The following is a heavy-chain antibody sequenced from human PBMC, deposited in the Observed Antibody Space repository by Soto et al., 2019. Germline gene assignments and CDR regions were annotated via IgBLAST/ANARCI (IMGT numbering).Heavy chain of an antibody. D-gene: IGHD6-19*01. Sequence: ASVKVSCKASGGTFSSYAISWVRQAPGQGLEWMGGIIPIFGTANYAQKFQGRVTITADESTSTAYMELSSLRSEDTAVYYCARDSSGFKKCDYWGQGTLVTVSS. CDR1: GGTFSSYA. V-gene: IGHV1-69*13. CDR2: IIPIFGTA. J-gene: IGHJ4*02. CDR3: ARDSSGFKKCDY.